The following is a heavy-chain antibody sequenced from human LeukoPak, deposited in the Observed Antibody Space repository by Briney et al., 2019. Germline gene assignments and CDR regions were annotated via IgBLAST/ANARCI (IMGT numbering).Heavy chain of an antibody. Sequence: ASVKVSCKASVYTFTSYSISWVRHAPGQGLEWMGWISDYNGNTNYAQKLQGRATMTTDTTTSTAYMELRSLRSDGTAVYYCARAAGVAATGWFDPWGQGALVTASS. CDR3: ARAAGVAATGWFDP. V-gene: IGHV1-18*01. D-gene: IGHD2-15*01. J-gene: IGHJ5*02. CDR1: VYTFTSYS. CDR2: ISDYNGNT.